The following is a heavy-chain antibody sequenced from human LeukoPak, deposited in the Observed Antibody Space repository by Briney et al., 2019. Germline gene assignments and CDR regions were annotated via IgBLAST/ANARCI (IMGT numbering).Heavy chain of an antibody. V-gene: IGHV1-24*01. D-gene: IGHD2-2*01. CDR2: FDPEDGET. J-gene: IGHJ4*02. Sequence: ASVKVSCKVSGYTLTELSMHWVRQAPGKGLEWMGGFDPEDGETIYAQKFQGRVTMTEDTSTDTAYMELSSLRSEDTAVYYCATAPYCSSTSCSDYWGKGTLVTVSS. CDR1: GYTLTELS. CDR3: ATAPYCSSTSCSDY.